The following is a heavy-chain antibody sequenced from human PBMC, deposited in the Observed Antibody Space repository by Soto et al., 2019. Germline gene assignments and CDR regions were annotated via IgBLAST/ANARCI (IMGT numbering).Heavy chain of an antibody. CDR3: ARMNTYYDFWSGHAYYYYMDV. J-gene: IGHJ6*03. V-gene: IGHV3-9*01. Sequence: EVQLVESGGGLVQPGRSLRLSCAASGFTFDDYALHWVRLAPGKGLEWRSGISWNSGSIGYADSVKGRFTISRDNAKNSLYLQMNSLRAEDTALYYCARMNTYYDFWSGHAYYYYMDVWGKGTTVTVSS. CDR2: ISWNSGSI. CDR1: GFTFDDYA. D-gene: IGHD3-3*01.